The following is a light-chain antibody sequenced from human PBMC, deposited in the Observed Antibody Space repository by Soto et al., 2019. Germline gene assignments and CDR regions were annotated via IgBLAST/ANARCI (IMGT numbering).Light chain of an antibody. J-gene: IGLJ1*01. V-gene: IGLV2-8*01. Sequence: QSALTQPPSASGSPGQSVTISCTGTSCDVGGYNYVSWYQQHPGKAPKLMMYEVSKRPSGVPDRFSGSKSGNTASLTVSRLQAEDEADYYCSSYAGSNNLGVFGTGTKLTVL. CDR1: SCDVGGYNY. CDR3: SSYAGSNNLGV. CDR2: EVS.